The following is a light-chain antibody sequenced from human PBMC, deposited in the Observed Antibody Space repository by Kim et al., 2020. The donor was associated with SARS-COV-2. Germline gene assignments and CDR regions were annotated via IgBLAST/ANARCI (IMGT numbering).Light chain of an antibody. Sequence: VSPGERATLSCRASQSVSSNLAWYQQKPGQAPRLLIYGASTRATGIPARFSGSGSGTEFTLTISSLQSEDFAVYYCQQYKNWPLTFGPGTKVDIK. J-gene: IGKJ3*01. CDR2: GAS. CDR3: QQYKNWPLT. V-gene: IGKV3-15*01. CDR1: QSVSSN.